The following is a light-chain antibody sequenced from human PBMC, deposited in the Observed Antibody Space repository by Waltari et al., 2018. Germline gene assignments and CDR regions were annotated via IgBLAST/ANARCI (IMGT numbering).Light chain of an antibody. CDR2: EDT. J-gene: IGLJ1*01. Sequence: SYEVTQPPSLSVSLGQRARNTCSGAAFLTNSAYTYQQKSGQAPVLVISEDTKRPSGIPERFSGSSSGTMATLTISGAQVEDEADYYCYSTDSSGHHEVFGTGTKVTVL. V-gene: IGLV3-10*01. CDR1: AFLTNS. CDR3: YSTDSSGHHEV.